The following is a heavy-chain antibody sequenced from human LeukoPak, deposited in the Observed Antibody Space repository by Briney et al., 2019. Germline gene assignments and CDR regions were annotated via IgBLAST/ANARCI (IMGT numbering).Heavy chain of an antibody. V-gene: IGHV3-21*01. CDR2: VSSSSSYI. J-gene: IGHJ4*02. D-gene: IGHD1-26*01. Sequence: GGSLRLSCAASGFTFSSYSMNWVRQAPGKGLEWVSSVSSSSSYIYYADSVKGRFTISRDNAKNSLYLQMNSLRAEDTAVYYCARSGSSETDYWGQGTLVTVSS. CDR3: ARSGSSETDY. CDR1: GFTFSSYS.